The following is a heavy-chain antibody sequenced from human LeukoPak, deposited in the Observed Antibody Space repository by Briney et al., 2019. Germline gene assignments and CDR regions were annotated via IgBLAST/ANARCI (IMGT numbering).Heavy chain of an antibody. CDR2: IIPILGIA. V-gene: IGHV1-69*02. D-gene: IGHD3-22*01. CDR1: GGTFSSYT. J-gene: IGHJ4*02. Sequence: ASVKVSCKASGGTFSSYTISWVRQAPGQGLEWMGRIIPILGIANYAQKFQGRVTITADKSTSTAYMELSSLRSEDTAVYYCARGYYDSSGYPMTNFDYWGQGTLVTVPS. CDR3: ARGYYDSSGYPMTNFDY.